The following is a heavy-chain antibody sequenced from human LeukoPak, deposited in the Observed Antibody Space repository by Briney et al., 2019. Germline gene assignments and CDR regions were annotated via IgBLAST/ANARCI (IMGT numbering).Heavy chain of an antibody. CDR1: GFTLNSYA. D-gene: IGHD6-13*01. CDR3: AKIAATDPVDF. J-gene: IGHJ4*02. Sequence: EGSLRLSCAASGFTLNSYAMNWVRQAPGKGLDWVSSLTGSGRDTYYTDSVKGRFTISRDNSKNTLYLQMNSLRPDDTAVYYCAKIAATDPVDFWGQGTLVTVSS. CDR2: LTGSGRDT. V-gene: IGHV3-23*01.